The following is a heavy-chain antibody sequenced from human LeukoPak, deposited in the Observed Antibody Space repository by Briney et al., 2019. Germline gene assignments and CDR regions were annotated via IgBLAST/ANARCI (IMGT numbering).Heavy chain of an antibody. CDR1: GGSISGSSHY. J-gene: IGHJ1*01. Sequence: NPSETLSLTCTVSGGSISGSSHYWGWIRQPPGKGLEWIGSIFHSGRTYYDPSLKSRVTISVDTSKNQFSLKLTSVTATDTAAYFCARVVGDTDKDGYYSEYFHYWGQGTLVTVYS. V-gene: IGHV4-39*02. CDR2: IFHSGRT. D-gene: IGHD5-24*01. CDR3: ARVVGDTDKDGYYSEYFHY.